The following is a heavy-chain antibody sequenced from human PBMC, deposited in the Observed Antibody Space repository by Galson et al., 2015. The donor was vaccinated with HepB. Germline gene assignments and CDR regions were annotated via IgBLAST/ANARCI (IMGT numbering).Heavy chain of an antibody. CDR1: GFTFSNYT. J-gene: IGHJ3*02. CDR3: TRAYESSGYYYGDAFDI. V-gene: IGHV3-43*01. D-gene: IGHD3-22*01. CDR2: ISWDGTYT. Sequence: SLRLSCAASGFTFSNYTMHWVRQAPGKGLEWVTLISWDGTYTYYTDSVKGRFTISRDNSKNSLYLQMNSLRPEDTAFYYCTRAYESSGYYYGDAFDIWGQGTMVSVSS.